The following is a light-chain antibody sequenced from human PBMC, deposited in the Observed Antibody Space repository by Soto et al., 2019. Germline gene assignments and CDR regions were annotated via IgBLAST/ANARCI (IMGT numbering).Light chain of an antibody. V-gene: IGKV1-8*01. CDR3: QQYGGSPAT. Sequence: AIRMTQSPSSFSASTGDRVTITCRASQGISSYLAWYQQKPGKAPKRLIYAASSLQSGVPSRFSGSGSGTDFTLTISRLEPEDFAVYYCQQYGGSPATFGQGTKVDIK. CDR1: QGISSY. CDR2: AAS. J-gene: IGKJ1*01.